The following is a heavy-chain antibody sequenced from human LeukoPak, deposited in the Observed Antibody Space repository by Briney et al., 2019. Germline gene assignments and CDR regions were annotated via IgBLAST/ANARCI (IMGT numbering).Heavy chain of an antibody. CDR2: MNPNSGNT. V-gene: IGHV1-8*02. Sequence: ASVKVSCKASGGTFSSYDINWVRQATGQGLEWMGWMNPNSGNTGYAQKFQGRVTMTRNTSISTAYMELSSLRSEDTAVYYCARARRGYSGNYYMDVWGKGTTVTISS. CDR1: GGTFSSYD. D-gene: IGHD5-12*01. J-gene: IGHJ6*03. CDR3: ARARRGYSGNYYMDV.